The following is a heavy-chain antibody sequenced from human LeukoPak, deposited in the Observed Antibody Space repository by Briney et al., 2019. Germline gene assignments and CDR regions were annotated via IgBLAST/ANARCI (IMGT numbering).Heavy chain of an antibody. CDR1: GFTFDDYG. CDR2: INWNGGST. D-gene: IGHD3-22*01. V-gene: IGHV3-20*04. CDR3: ARDPSYYYDSSGFDY. J-gene: IGHJ4*02. Sequence: GGSLRLSCAASGFTFDDYGMSWVRQAPGKGLEWVPGINWNGGSTGYADSVKGRFTISRDNAKNSLYLQMNSLRAEDTAVYYCARDPSYYYDSSGFDYWGQGTLVTVSS.